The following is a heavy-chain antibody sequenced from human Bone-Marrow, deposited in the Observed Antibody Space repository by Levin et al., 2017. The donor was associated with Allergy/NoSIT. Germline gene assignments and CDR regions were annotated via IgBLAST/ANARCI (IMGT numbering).Heavy chain of an antibody. CDR2: IYHSGST. V-gene: IGHV4-59*01. D-gene: IGHD6-13*01. Sequence: TLSLPCTVSGGSFPSSYWSWIRQPPGKGLEWIGFIYHSGSTNYNPSLKSRVTISVDTSKNQFSLKLNSVTAADTAVYYCARGGIVVAARFFDYWGQGTLVTVSS. J-gene: IGHJ4*02. CDR1: GGSFPSSY. CDR3: ARGGIVVAARFFDY.